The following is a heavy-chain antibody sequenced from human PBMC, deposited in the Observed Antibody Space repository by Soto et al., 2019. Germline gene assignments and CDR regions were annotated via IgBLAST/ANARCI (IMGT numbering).Heavy chain of an antibody. V-gene: IGHV1-3*01. Sequence: ASVKVSCKASGYTFTSYAMHWVRQAPGQRREWMGWINAGNGNTKYSQKFQGRVTITRDTSASTAYMELSSLRSEDTAVYYCARDRYSSGWYFPAYWGQGTLVTVSS. J-gene: IGHJ4*02. D-gene: IGHD6-19*01. CDR2: INAGNGNT. CDR3: ARDRYSSGWYFPAY. CDR1: GYTFTSYA.